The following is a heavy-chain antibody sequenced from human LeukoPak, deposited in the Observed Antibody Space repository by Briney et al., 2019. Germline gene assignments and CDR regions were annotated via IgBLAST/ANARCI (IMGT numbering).Heavy chain of an antibody. J-gene: IGHJ1*01. CDR1: GYTFTSYG. CDR3: ARDQYSSSSAEYFQH. D-gene: IGHD6-13*01. V-gene: IGHV1-18*01. CDR2: ISAYNGNT. Sequence: GASVKVSCKASGYTFTSYGISWVRQAPGQGLEWMGWISAYNGNTNYAQKLQGRVTMTRDTSTSTVYMELSSLRSEDTAVYYCARDQYSSSSAEYFQHWGQGTLVTVSS.